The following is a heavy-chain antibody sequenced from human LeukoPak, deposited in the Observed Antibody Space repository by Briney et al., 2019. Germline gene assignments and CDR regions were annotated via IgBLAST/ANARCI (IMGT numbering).Heavy chain of an antibody. J-gene: IGHJ3*02. Sequence: GGSLRLSCAASGFTVSSNYMSWVRQAPGKGLEWVSVIYSGGSTYYADSVKGRFTISRDNSKNTLYLQMNSLRAEDTAVYYCAREEFRDAFDIWGQGTMVTVSS. CDR2: IYSGGST. D-gene: IGHD2-21*01. CDR3: AREEFRDAFDI. V-gene: IGHV3-66*01. CDR1: GFTVSSNY.